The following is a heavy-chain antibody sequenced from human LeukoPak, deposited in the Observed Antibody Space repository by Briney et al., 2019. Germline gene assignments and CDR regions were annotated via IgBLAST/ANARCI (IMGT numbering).Heavy chain of an antibody. D-gene: IGHD6-19*01. V-gene: IGHV3-23*01. Sequence: GGSLRLSCAASGFAFSSFAMGWVRQSPGKGLEWLSTINGGGNTTFYADSVKGRFTISRDNSKNNLYLHMDILRPDETAIYYCTKELHVAVAVADYYYFYMDVWGRGTAVTVSS. CDR2: INGGGNTT. CDR1: GFAFSSFA. J-gene: IGHJ6*03. CDR3: TKELHVAVAVADYYYFYMDV.